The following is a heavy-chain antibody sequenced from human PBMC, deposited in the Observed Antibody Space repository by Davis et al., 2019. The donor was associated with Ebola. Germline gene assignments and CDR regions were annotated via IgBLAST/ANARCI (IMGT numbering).Heavy chain of an antibody. D-gene: IGHD2-15*01. CDR2: IWYDGSNK. CDR1: GFTFNSYG. CDR3: ARRVVAATRVFSRWFDP. V-gene: IGHV3-33*01. Sequence: GESLKISCAASGFTFNSYGMHWVRQAPGKGLEWVAVIWYDGSNKYYADSVKGRFTISRDNSKNTLYLQMNSLRAEDTAVYYCARRVVAATRVFSRWFDPWGQGTLVTVSS. J-gene: IGHJ5*02.